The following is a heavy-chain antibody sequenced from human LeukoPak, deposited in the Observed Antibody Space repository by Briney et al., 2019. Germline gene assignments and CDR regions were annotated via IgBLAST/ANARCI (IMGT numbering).Heavy chain of an antibody. Sequence: PSETLSLTCTVSGGSISSYYWSWIRQPPGKGLEWIGYIYYSGSTNYNPSLKSRVTISVDTSKNQFSLKLSSVTAADTAVYYCARVNWNDWGYYYMDVWGKGTTVTISS. CDR3: ARVNWNDWGYYYMDV. CDR2: IYYSGST. V-gene: IGHV4-59*01. CDR1: GGSISSYY. J-gene: IGHJ6*03. D-gene: IGHD1-20*01.